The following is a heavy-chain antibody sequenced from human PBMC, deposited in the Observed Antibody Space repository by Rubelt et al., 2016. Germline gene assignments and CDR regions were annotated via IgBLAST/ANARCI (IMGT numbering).Heavy chain of an antibody. CDR1: GFTFSSYN. CDR2: ISSSSSTI. Sequence: EVQLVESGGGLVQPGGSLRLSCAASGFTFSSYNMNWVRQAPGKGLEWVSYISSSSSTIYYADSVKGRFTISRDNAKNSLDLQMNSLRAEDTAVYYCARDSTFKFRFREYYYGMDVWGQGTTVTVSS. J-gene: IGHJ6*02. D-gene: IGHD5-24*01. V-gene: IGHV3-48*01. CDR3: ARDSTFKFRFREYYYGMDV.